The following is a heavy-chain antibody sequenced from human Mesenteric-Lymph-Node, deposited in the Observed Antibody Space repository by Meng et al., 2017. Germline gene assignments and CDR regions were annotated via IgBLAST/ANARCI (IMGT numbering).Heavy chain of an antibody. Sequence: ASVKVSCKASGYTFTGYYMHWVRQAPGQGLEWMGWINPNSGGTNYAQKFQGRVTMTRDTSISTAYMELSRLRSDDTAVYYCARVSEYYYDSSGYCLNYWGQGALVTVSS. D-gene: IGHD3-22*01. J-gene: IGHJ4*02. V-gene: IGHV1-2*02. CDR3: ARVSEYYYDSSGYCLNY. CDR2: INPNSGGT. CDR1: GYTFTGYY.